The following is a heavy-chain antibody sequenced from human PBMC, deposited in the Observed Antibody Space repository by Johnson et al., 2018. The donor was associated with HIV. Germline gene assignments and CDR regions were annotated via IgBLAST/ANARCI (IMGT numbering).Heavy chain of an antibody. CDR2: IGTAGDT. D-gene: IGHD1-26*01. V-gene: IGHV3-13*01. Sequence: VQLVESGGGLIQPGGSLRLSCAASGFTVSSNYMSWVRQAPGKGLEWVSAIGTAGDTYYPGPVMGRFTISRENAKNSMYRQMNSLTVGDTSVYYCARESASSGRYSGAFDFWGQGTMVTVSS. CDR3: ARESASSGRYSGAFDF. J-gene: IGHJ3*01. CDR1: GFTVSSNY.